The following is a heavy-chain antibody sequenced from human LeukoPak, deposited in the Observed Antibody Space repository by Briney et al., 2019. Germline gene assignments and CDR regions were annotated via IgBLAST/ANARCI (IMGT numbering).Heavy chain of an antibody. CDR2: IYHSEST. V-gene: IGHV4-30-2*01. CDR1: GGSISSGGYS. CDR3: ARAYCGGDCYTYYYYGMDV. Sequence: KPSETLSLTCAVSGGSISSGGYSWSWIRQPPGKGLEWIGYIYHSESTYYNPSLKSRVTISVDRSKNQFSLKLSSVTAADTAVYYCARAYCGGDCYTYYYYGMDVWGQGTTVTVSS. J-gene: IGHJ6*02. D-gene: IGHD2-21*02.